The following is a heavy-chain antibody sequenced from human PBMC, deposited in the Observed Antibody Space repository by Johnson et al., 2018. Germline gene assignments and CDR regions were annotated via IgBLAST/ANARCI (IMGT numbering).Heavy chain of an antibody. CDR3: EREVGTGTSAAYYYYMDV. CDR2: INPNSGGT. Sequence: QVQLVESGAAVKKPGASVKVSCQASGYTFTGYYMPWVRQAPGQGLEWMGWINPNSGGTNDAQKFQGRVTMTRDTSISTAYMERGRLRSDDTAVYYCEREVGTGTSAAYYYYMDVWGKGTTVTVSS. J-gene: IGHJ6*03. V-gene: IGHV1-2*02. D-gene: IGHD1-7*01. CDR1: GYTFTGYY.